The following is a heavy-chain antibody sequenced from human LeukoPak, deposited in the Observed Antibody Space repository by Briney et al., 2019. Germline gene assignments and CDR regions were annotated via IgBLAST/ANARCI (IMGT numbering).Heavy chain of an antibody. V-gene: IGHV3-66*01. Sequence: GGSLRLSCAASGFTFSSYAMSWVRQAPGKGREWVSVIYSGGSTYYADSVKGRFTISRDNSKNTLYLQMNSLRAEDTAVYYCARDRDYCSGGSCYYYYYGMDVWGQGTTVTVSS. D-gene: IGHD2-15*01. CDR1: GFTFSSYA. CDR2: IYSGGST. J-gene: IGHJ6*02. CDR3: ARDRDYCSGGSCYYYYYGMDV.